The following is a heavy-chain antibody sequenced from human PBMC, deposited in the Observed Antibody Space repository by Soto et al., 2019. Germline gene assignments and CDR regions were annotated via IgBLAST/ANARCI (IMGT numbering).Heavy chain of an antibody. D-gene: IGHD1-7*01. CDR1: GFTFSSYS. CDR2: ISSSSSYI. V-gene: IGHV3-21*01. CDR3: ARGYNWNYNFDY. Sequence: TGGSLRLSCAASGFTFSSYSMNWVRQAPGKGLEWVSSISSSSSYIYYADSVKGRFTISRDNAKNSLYLQMNSLRAEDTAVYYCARGYNWNYNFDYWGQGTLVTVSS. J-gene: IGHJ4*02.